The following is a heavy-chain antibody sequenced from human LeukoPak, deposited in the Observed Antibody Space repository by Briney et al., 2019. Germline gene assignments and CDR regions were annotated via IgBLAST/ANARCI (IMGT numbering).Heavy chain of an antibody. CDR1: GFTFTNYW. J-gene: IGHJ4*02. CDR2: IKQDRSEK. CDR3: ARRAGAYSHPYDY. D-gene: IGHD4/OR15-4a*01. V-gene: IGHV3-7*03. Sequence: GGSLRLSCAASGFTFTNYWMSWVRQAPGKGLELVANIKQDRSEKYYVDSVKGRFTISRDNAKNSLYLQMNSLRAEDTAVYYCARRAGAYSHPYDYWGQGTLVTVSS.